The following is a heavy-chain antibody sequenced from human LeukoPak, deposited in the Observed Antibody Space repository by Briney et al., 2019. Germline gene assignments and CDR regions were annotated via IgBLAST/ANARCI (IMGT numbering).Heavy chain of an antibody. CDR3: ARHDYGDYVDY. D-gene: IGHD4/OR15-4a*01. Sequence: PSETLSLTCTVSGGSISSYYWSWIRQPPGKGLEWIGYIYYSGSTNYNPSLKSRVTISVDTSKNQFSPKLSSVTAADTAVYYCARHDYGDYVDYWGQGTLVTVSS. V-gene: IGHV4-59*08. J-gene: IGHJ4*02. CDR2: IYYSGST. CDR1: GGSISSYY.